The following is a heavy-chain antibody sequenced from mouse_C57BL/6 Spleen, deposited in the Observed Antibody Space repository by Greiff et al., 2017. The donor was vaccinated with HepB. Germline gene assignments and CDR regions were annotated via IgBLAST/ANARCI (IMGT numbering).Heavy chain of an antibody. D-gene: IGHD4-1*01. CDR2: IDPSDSYT. J-gene: IGHJ2*01. Sequence: QVQLQQSGAELVKPGASVKLSCKASGYTFTSYWMQWVKQRPGQGLEWIGEIDPSDSYTNYNQKFKGKATLTVDTSSSTAYMQLSSLTSEDSAVYYCARKGTASFDYWGQGTTLTVSS. CDR1: GYTFTSYW. CDR3: ARKGTASFDY. V-gene: IGHV1-50*01.